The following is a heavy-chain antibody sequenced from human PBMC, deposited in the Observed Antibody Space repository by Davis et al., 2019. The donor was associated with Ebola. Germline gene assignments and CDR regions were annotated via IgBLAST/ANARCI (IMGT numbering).Heavy chain of an antibody. V-gene: IGHV4-39*07. CDR1: GGSIGSSSYY. J-gene: IGHJ4*02. Sequence: PGGSLRLSCTVSGGSIGSSSYYWGWIRQPPGKGLEWIGSIYYSGSTYYNPSLKSRVTISVDTSKNQFSLKLSSVTAADTAMYYCARESLDSSGYYPFDYWGQGTLVTVSS. D-gene: IGHD3-22*01. CDR2: IYYSGST. CDR3: ARESLDSSGYYPFDY.